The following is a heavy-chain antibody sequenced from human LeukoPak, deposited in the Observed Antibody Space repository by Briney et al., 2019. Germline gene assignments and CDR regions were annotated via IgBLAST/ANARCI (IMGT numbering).Heavy chain of an antibody. CDR2: IYTSGST. CDR3: ARTYCGGDCRGYYYHYYMDV. CDR1: GFTFSNAW. D-gene: IGHD2-21*02. V-gene: IGHV4-4*07. Sequence: PGGSLRLSCAASGFTFSNAWMTWVRQAPGKGLEWIGRIYTSGSTKYNPSLKSRVTISVDRSKNQFSLKLSSVTAADTAVYYCARTYCGGDCRGYYYHYYMDVWGKGTTVTISS. J-gene: IGHJ6*03.